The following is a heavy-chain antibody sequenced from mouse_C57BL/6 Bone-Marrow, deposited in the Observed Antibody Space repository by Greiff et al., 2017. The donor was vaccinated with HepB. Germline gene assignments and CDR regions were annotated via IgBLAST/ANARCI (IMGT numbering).Heavy chain of an antibody. Sequence: VQLKESGPGLAKPSQTLSLTCSVTGYSITSDYWNWIRKFPGNKLEYMGYISYSGSTYYNPSLKSRISITRDTSKNQYYLQLNSVTTEDTATYYCARHLYYGSSYWYFDVWGTGTTVTVSS. CDR3: ARHLYYGSSYWYFDV. CDR1: GYSITSDY. J-gene: IGHJ1*03. CDR2: ISYSGST. V-gene: IGHV3-8*01. D-gene: IGHD1-1*01.